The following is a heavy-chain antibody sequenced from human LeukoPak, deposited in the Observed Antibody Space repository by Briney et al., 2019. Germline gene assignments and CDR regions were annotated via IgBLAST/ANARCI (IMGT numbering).Heavy chain of an antibody. V-gene: IGHV4-4*07. CDR2: IYTSGST. CDR1: GGSFSGYY. D-gene: IGHD6-19*01. CDR3: ARDLYRIAVAGTNY. Sequence: SETLSLTCAVYGGSFSGYYWSWIRQPAGKGLEWIGRIYTSGSTNYNPSLKSRVTMSVDTSKNQFSLKLSSVTAADTAVYYCARDLYRIAVAGTNYWGQGTLVTVSS. J-gene: IGHJ4*02.